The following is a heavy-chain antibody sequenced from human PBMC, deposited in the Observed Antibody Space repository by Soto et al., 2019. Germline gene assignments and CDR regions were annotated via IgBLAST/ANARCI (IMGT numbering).Heavy chain of an antibody. CDR2: ISGSGGST. J-gene: IGHJ6*02. Sequence: PGGSLRLSCAASGFTFSSYSMNWVRQAPGKGLEWVSAISGSGGSTYYADSVKGRFTISRDNSKNTLYLQMNSLRAEDTAVYYCAKSLMSAGDYVLYYYGMDVWGQGTTVTVSS. V-gene: IGHV3-23*01. CDR1: GFTFSSYS. D-gene: IGHD4-17*01. CDR3: AKSLMSAGDYVLYYYGMDV.